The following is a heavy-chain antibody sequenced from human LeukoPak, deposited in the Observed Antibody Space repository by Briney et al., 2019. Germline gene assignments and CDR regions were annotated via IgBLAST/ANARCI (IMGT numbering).Heavy chain of an antibody. CDR1: GGSFRGYY. D-gene: IGHD2-2*01. Sequence: SETLSLTCAVYGGSFRGYYWSWIRQPPGKGLEWIGESNHSGSTNYNPSLKTRVTISVDTSKNQFSLKLSSVTAADTAVYYCASEPAAHTPDYWGQGTLVTVSS. CDR2: SNHSGST. J-gene: IGHJ4*02. CDR3: ASEPAAHTPDY. V-gene: IGHV4-34*01.